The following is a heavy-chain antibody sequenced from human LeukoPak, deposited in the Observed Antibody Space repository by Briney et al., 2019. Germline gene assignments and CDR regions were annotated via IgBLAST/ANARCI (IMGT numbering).Heavy chain of an antibody. CDR1: GFTFSGYE. CDR2: ISSSGSTI. V-gene: IGHV3-48*03. Sequence: GGSLRLSCAASGFTFSGYEMNWVRQAPGKGLEWVSYISSSGSTIYCADSVKGRFTISRDNAKNSLYLQMNSLRAEDTAVYYCARDNRDDWKGSGIGYWGQGTLVTVSS. D-gene: IGHD3-10*01. CDR3: ARDNRDDWKGSGIGY. J-gene: IGHJ4*02.